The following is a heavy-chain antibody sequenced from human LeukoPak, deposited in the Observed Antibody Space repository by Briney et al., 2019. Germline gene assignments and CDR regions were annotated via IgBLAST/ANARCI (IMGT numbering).Heavy chain of an antibody. CDR1: GFTFGDYA. V-gene: IGHV3-49*03. CDR2: IRSKAYGGTT. D-gene: IGHD3-3*01. Sequence: GGSLRLSCTASGFTFGDYAMSWFRQASGKGLEWVGLIRSKAYGGTTEYAASVKGRFTISRDDSKSIAYLQMNSLKTEDTAVYYCTRGRFLEWLYFDYWGQGTLVTVSS. CDR3: TRGRFLEWLYFDY. J-gene: IGHJ4*02.